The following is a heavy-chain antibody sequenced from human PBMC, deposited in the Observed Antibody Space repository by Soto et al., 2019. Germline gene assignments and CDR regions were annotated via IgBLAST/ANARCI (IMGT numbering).Heavy chain of an antibody. Sequence: EVQLLESGGGLVQPGGYLRLPCAASGFTFSSYAMSWVRQAPGKGLEWVSIIGVGGGDRYYPESVKGRFTISRDNSRDTLYLEMNSLRDEDTAVYYCARVGFGELVWGQGTLVTVSS. CDR3: ARVGFGELV. V-gene: IGHV3-23*01. D-gene: IGHD3-10*01. J-gene: IGHJ4*02. CDR1: GFTFSSYA. CDR2: IGVGGGDR.